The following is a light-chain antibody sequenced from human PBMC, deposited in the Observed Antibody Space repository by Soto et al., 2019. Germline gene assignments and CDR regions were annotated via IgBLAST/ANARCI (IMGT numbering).Light chain of an antibody. Sequence: QSALTQPASVSGSPAQSITISCTGSSSDVGGSGLVSWYQFHPGKAPKLLIFEGFKRPSGVSNRFSGSKSGNTASLTISGLQAEDEGDYYCCSYAGSYTFVFGTGTKVTVL. CDR2: EGF. CDR1: SSDVGGSGL. CDR3: CSYAGSYTFV. V-gene: IGLV2-23*01. J-gene: IGLJ1*01.